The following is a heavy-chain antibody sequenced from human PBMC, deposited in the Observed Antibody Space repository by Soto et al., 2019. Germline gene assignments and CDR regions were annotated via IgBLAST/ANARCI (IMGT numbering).Heavy chain of an antibody. J-gene: IGHJ6*02. CDR3: AGDISAYGMDV. CDR1: GGSISSGGYS. Sequence: PSETLSLTCAVSGGSISSGGYSWSWIRQPPGKGLEWIGYIYHSGSTYYNPSLKSRVTISVDRSKNQFSLKLSSVTAADTAVYYCAGDISAYGMDVWGQGTTVTVSS. CDR2: IYHSGST. D-gene: IGHD2-2*01. V-gene: IGHV4-30-2*01.